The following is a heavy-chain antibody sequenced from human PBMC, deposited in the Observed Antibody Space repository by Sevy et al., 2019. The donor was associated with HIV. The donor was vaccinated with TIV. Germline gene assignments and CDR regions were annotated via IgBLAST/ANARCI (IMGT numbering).Heavy chain of an antibody. CDR3: AKDGAVAWDFDY. Sequence: GGSLRLSCAASGFTFSSYAMSWVRQAPGKGLEWVSAISGSGGSTYYSDSVKGRFTISRDNSKNTLYLQMNSLRAEDTAVYYCAKDGAVAWDFDYWGQGTLVTVSS. D-gene: IGHD6-19*01. V-gene: IGHV3-23*01. CDR1: GFTFSSYA. CDR2: ISGSGGST. J-gene: IGHJ4*02.